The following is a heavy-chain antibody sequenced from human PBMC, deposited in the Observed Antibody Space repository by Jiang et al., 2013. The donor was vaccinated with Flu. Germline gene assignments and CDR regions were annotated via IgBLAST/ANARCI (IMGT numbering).Heavy chain of an antibody. CDR2: ISSSGITM. Sequence: QLLESGGGLVQPGGSLRLSCAASGFTFSGYEMNWVRQAPGKGLEWISYISSSGITMYYADSVKGRFTISRDNAKNSLYLQMNSLRAEDTAVYYCARPSGTYWYLNLWGRGTLVTVSP. J-gene: IGHJ2*01. CDR3: ARPSGTYWYLNL. CDR1: GFTFSGYE. D-gene: IGHD1-26*01. V-gene: IGHV3-48*03.